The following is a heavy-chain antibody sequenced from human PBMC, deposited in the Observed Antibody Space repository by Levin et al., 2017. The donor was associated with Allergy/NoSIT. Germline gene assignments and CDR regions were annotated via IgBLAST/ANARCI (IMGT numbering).Heavy chain of an antibody. V-gene: IGHV3-7*04. D-gene: IGHD2-2*02. CDR1: GFTFSSYW. J-gene: IGHJ4*02. Sequence: LSLTCAASGFTFSSYWMSWVRQAPGKGLEWVANIKQDGSGKYYVNSVKGRFTISRDNARNSLDLQMNSLRAEDTAVYFCARDSSIPTAGSDYWGRGTLVTVSS. CDR2: IKQDGSGK. CDR3: ARDSSIPTAGSDY.